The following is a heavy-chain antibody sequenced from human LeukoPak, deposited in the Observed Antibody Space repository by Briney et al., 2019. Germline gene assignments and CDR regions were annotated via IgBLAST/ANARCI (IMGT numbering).Heavy chain of an antibody. CDR2: ISSSSSYI. V-gene: IGHV3-21*01. Sequence: GGSLRLSCAASGFTFSSYSMNWVRQAPGKGLEWVSSISSSSSYICYADSVKGRFTISRDNAKNSLYLQMNSLRAEDTAVYYCARAFGGADQFDYWGQGTLVTVSS. D-gene: IGHD3-10*01. J-gene: IGHJ4*02. CDR1: GFTFSSYS. CDR3: ARAFGGADQFDY.